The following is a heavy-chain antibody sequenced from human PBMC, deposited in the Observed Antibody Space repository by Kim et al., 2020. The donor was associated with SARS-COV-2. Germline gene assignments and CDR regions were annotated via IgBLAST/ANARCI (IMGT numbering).Heavy chain of an antibody. CDR1: GGSISSTGYY. J-gene: IGHJ4*02. CDR2: IYYSGIT. V-gene: IGHV4-39*01. Sequence: SETLSLTCGVYGGSISSTGYYWGWIRPGPGLDLIGAIYYSGITNYNPSLKSRVTISVDTSKNQFFLKLSSVTAADTAVYYCARSAGRNNFASLGQGSLVTVSS. CDR3: ARSAGRNNFAS.